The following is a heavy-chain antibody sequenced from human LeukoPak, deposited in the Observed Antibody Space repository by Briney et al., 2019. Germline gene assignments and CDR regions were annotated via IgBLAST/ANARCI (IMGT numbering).Heavy chain of an antibody. Sequence: GESLKISCEGSGYSFTSYWIGWVRQLPGKGLEWMGIIYPGDSDTRYSPSFQGQVTISADKSTSTAYLQWSSLKASDTAMYYCARLSSGPFTMIVVPFDYWGQGILVTVSS. V-gene: IGHV5-51*01. CDR2: IYPGDSDT. D-gene: IGHD3-22*01. J-gene: IGHJ4*02. CDR1: GYSFTSYW. CDR3: ARLSSGPFTMIVVPFDY.